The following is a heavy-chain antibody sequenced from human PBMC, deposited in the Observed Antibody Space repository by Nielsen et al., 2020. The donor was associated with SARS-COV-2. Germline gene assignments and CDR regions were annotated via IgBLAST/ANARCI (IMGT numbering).Heavy chain of an antibody. CDR2: ISAYNGNT. V-gene: IGHV1-18*01. D-gene: IGHD7-27*01. J-gene: IGHJ3*02. CDR3: ASAPGATDAFDI. CDR1: GYTFTSYG. Sequence: ASVKVSCKASGYTFTSYGISWVRQAPGQGLEWMGWISAYNGNTNYAQKLQGRVTMTTDTSTSTAYMELRSLRSDDTAVYDCASAPGATDAFDIWGQGTMVTVSS.